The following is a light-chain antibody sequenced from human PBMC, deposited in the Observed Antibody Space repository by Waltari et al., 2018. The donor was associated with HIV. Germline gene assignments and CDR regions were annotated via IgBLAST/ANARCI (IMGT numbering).Light chain of an antibody. Sequence: QSSLTQPRSMSGSPGQSVTISCTGTSSDVGNYAYVSWYQQHPGKAPKLILYDVSERPSGVPDRFSGSKSGNTASLTISGLQVEDEAVYHCCSFAGSSTFVVFGGGTSLTVL. CDR2: DVS. CDR3: CSFAGSSTFVV. J-gene: IGLJ2*01. CDR1: SSDVGNYAY. V-gene: IGLV2-11*01.